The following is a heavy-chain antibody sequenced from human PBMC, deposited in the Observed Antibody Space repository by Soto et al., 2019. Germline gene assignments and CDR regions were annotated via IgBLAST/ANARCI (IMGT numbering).Heavy chain of an antibody. J-gene: IGHJ3*01. V-gene: IGHV3-23*01. CDR1: GFRFWTYS. Sequence: EVKLLESGGGLVQPGESLRLSCVASGFRFWTYSMSWVRQAPGKGLEWVSGISGDGSATSYADSLKGRFTVSRDNSKDTLFLQMNTLRVEDTAVYYCAKTRLYDNNDYHRDGFDVWGPGTAVTVS. CDR2: ISGDGSAT. D-gene: IGHD5-12*01. CDR3: AKTRLYDNNDYHRDGFDV.